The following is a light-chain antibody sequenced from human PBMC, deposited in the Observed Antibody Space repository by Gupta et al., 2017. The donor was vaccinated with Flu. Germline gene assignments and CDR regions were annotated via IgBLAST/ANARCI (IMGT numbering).Light chain of an antibody. CDR2: GAS. V-gene: IGKV3-15*01. J-gene: IGKJ3*01. CDR1: QSVSSN. Sequence: GERATLSCRASQSVSSNLAWYQQKPGQAPRLLIYGASTRATGIPARFSGSGSGTEFTLTISSLQSEDFAVYYCQQYNNWPPVTFGPGTKVDIK. CDR3: QQYNNWPPVT.